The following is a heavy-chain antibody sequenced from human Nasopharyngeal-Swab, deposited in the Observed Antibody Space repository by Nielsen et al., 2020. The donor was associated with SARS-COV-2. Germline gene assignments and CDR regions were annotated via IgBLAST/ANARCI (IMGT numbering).Heavy chain of an antibody. CDR3: ASLTYYYGSGARRGMDV. J-gene: IGHJ6*02. D-gene: IGHD3-10*01. CDR2: ISHSGST. CDR1: GGSFSGYY. V-gene: IGHV4-34*01. Sequence: SETLSLTCAVYGGSFSGYYWSWIRQPPGKGLEWIGEISHSGSTNYNPSLKSRVTISVDTSKNQFSLKLSSVTAADTAVYYCASLTYYYGSGARRGMDVWGQGTTVTVSS.